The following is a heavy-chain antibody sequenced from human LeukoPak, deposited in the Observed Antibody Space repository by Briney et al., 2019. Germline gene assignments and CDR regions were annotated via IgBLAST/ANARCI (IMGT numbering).Heavy chain of an antibody. V-gene: IGHV3-30*02. Sequence: GGSLRLSCAASGFTFSSYGMHWVRQAPGKRLEWVAFIRYDGSNKYYADSVKGRFTISRDNSKNTLYLQMNSLRAEDTAVYYCAKVPTFEYSSSPRGYYYYYYYMDVWGKGTTVTVSS. J-gene: IGHJ6*03. D-gene: IGHD6-6*01. CDR2: IRYDGSNK. CDR3: AKVPTFEYSSSPRGYYYYYYYMDV. CDR1: GFTFSSYG.